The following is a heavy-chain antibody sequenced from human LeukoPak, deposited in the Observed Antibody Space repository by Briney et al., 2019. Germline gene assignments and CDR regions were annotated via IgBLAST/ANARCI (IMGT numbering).Heavy chain of an antibody. J-gene: IGHJ3*02. CDR3: ARGGSYDIGAFDI. CDR1: GGSISSYY. V-gene: IGHV4-59*01. D-gene: IGHD3-22*01. Sequence: SETLSLTCTVSGGSISSYYWSWIRQPPGKGLEWIGYIYYSGSTNYNPSLKSRVTIPVDTSKNQFSLKLSSVTAADTAVYYCARGGSYDIGAFDIWGQGTMVTVSS. CDR2: IYYSGST.